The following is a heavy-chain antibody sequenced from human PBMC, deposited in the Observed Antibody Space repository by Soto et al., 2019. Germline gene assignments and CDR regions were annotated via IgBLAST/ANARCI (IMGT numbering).Heavy chain of an antibody. CDR1: GFTFSTYA. CDR3: AKGGTTVVTDFDY. J-gene: IGHJ4*01. Sequence: GGALRVSCAASGFTFSTYAMSWVRQAQGKGLEWVSSISGSGGTTYYADSVKGRFTISRDKSKNTLFLQMNSLRVEDTALYYCAKGGTTVVTDFDYWGHGALVTVSS. V-gene: IGHV3-23*01. CDR2: ISGSGGTT. D-gene: IGHD4-17*01.